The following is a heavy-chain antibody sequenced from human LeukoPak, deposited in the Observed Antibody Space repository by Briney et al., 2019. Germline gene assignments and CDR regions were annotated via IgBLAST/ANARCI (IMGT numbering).Heavy chain of an antibody. CDR2: ISAYNGNT. J-gene: IGHJ3*02. D-gene: IGHD1-26*01. Sequence: ASVKISCKASGYTFTSYGISWVRQAPGQGLEWMGWISAYNGNTNYAQKLQGRVTMTTDTSTSTAYMELRSLRSDDTAVYYCARDRIVGAHDAFDIWGQGTMVTVSS. CDR1: GYTFTSYG. V-gene: IGHV1-18*01. CDR3: ARDRIVGAHDAFDI.